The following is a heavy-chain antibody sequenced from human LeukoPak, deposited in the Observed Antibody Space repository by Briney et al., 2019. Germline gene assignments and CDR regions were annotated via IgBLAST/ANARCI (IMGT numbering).Heavy chain of an antibody. CDR2: INPNSGGT. J-gene: IGHJ4*02. CDR3: ARDESRDGYNLFDY. CDR1: GYTFTGYY. Sequence: ASVKVSCKAPGYTFTGYYMHWVGQAPGQGLEWMGWINPNSGGTNYAQKFQGRVTMTRDTSISTAYMELSRLRSDDTAVYYCARDESRDGYNLFDYWGQGTLVTVSS. V-gene: IGHV1-2*02. D-gene: IGHD5-24*01.